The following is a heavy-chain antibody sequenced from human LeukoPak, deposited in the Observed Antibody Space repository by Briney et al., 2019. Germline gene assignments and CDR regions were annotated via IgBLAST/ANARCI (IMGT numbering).Heavy chain of an antibody. Sequence: SETLSLTCTVSGDSISSSSYYWGWIRQPPGKGLEWIGIIYYSGSTYYNPSLKSRVTMSVDTSRDQFSLKLSSVTAADTAVYFCARRGDGYNPFDYWGQGTLVTVSS. J-gene: IGHJ4*02. CDR3: ARRGDGYNPFDY. CDR2: IYYSGST. D-gene: IGHD5-24*01. V-gene: IGHV4-39*01. CDR1: GDSISSSSYY.